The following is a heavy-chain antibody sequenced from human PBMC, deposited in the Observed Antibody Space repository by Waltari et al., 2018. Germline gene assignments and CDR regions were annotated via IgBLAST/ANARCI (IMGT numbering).Heavy chain of an antibody. CDR3: VRDGGAIFDY. CDR2: VYTSGRH. D-gene: IGHD3-10*01. Sequence: QVQVQESGPGLVKPSETLSLTFTVSGASISNYFWSWIRQPAGKGLEWIGRVYTSGRHNYNPSLKSRVTMSIDTSKNSFSLKLSSVTAADTAVYYCVRDGGAIFDYWGQGTLVTVSS. J-gene: IGHJ4*02. V-gene: IGHV4-4*07. CDR1: GASISNYF.